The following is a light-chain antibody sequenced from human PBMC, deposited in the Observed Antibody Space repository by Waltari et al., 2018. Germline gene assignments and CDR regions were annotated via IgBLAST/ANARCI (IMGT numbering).Light chain of an antibody. J-gene: IGLJ1*01. Sequence: HSALTQPASVSGSPGQSITIPCTGTLSDVGAYYFVPWYRQHPDKVPNLIIFEVTERPSGISARFSGSKSGNTASLTISGLQADDEADYYCAAYTSSSNFVFGSGTTVTV. CDR3: AAYTSSSNFV. V-gene: IGLV2-14*01. CDR1: LSDVGAYYF. CDR2: EVT.